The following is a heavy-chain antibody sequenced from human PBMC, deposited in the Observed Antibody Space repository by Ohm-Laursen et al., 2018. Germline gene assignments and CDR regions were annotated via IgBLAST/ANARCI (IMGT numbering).Heavy chain of an antibody. V-gene: IGHV4-59*01. CDR2: IYYRGTT. D-gene: IGHD3-22*01. CDR1: GASISSEY. J-gene: IGHJ6*02. Sequence: SEILSLTCTVSGASISSEYWTWIRQPPGKGLEWIGYIYYRGTTNYNPSLKSRVTISVDTSKNQFSLKLSSVTAADTALYYCARIESDSGGYWYFGMDVWGQGTTVTVSS. CDR3: ARIESDSGGYWYFGMDV.